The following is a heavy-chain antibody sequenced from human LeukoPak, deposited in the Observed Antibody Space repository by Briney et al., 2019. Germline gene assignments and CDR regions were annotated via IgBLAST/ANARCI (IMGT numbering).Heavy chain of an antibody. V-gene: IGHV5-51*01. CDR2: IYPGDSGT. CDR3: ARTEQLGLVSGFDT. D-gene: IGHD6-6*01. CDR1: GYSFTSNW. Sequence: GESLKISCQGSGYSFTSNWIGWVRQMPGKGLEWMGIIYPGDSGTRYSPSFQGQVTISADKSTGTAYLQWSSLKASDSAMYYCARTEQLGLVSGFDTWGQGTMVTVSS. J-gene: IGHJ3*02.